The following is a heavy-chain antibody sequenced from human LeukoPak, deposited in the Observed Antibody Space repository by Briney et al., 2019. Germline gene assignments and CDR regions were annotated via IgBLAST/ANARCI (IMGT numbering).Heavy chain of an antibody. J-gene: IGHJ4*02. D-gene: IGHD5-18*01. V-gene: IGHV4-59*11. Sequence: SETLSLTCTVSGVSITTHYWSWLRQPPGKELEWIAYMTDSETTKNNPSLKSRITLSADTSKNLFSLSLSSVTEADTAVYFCATIKSGYPFGYFDFWGQGILVTVSS. CDR2: MTDSETT. CDR3: ATIKSGYPFGYFDF. CDR1: GVSITTHY.